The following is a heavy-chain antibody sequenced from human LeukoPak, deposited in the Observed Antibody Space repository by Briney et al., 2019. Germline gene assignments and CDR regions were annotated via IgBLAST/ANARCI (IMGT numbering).Heavy chain of an antibody. CDR3: AKDIRSYYDSSAIDY. CDR1: GFTFDDYA. J-gene: IGHJ4*02. V-gene: IGHV3-9*03. CDR2: IRWNSGTI. D-gene: IGHD3-22*01. Sequence: PGGSLRLSCAASGFTFDDYAMHWDRQAPGKGLEWVSGIRWNSGTIGYADSVKGRFTISRDNAKNSLYLQMNSLRAEDMALYYCAKDIRSYYDSSAIDYWGQGTLVTVSS.